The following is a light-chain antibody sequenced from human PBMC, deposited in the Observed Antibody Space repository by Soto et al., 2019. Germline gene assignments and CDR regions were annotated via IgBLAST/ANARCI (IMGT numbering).Light chain of an antibody. CDR3: LQDYGYPRT. Sequence: IQMTQSSSSLSASVGDRVTLTCRASQDIRSELSWYQQKSGRAPKLLIYATSTVESGVPSRFSGSGSGTDFTLTINSLQPEDFATYYCLQDYGYPRTFGPGTKVEIK. J-gene: IGKJ3*01. V-gene: IGKV1-6*01. CDR2: ATS. CDR1: QDIRSE.